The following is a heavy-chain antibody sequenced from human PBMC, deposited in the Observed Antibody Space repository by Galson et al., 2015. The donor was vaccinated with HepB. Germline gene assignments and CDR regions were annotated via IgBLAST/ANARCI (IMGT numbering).Heavy chain of an antibody. CDR3: ATDLSPYSSSWYNAFDI. J-gene: IGHJ3*02. V-gene: IGHV1-24*01. D-gene: IGHD6-13*01. CDR2: FDPEDGET. Sequence: SVKVSCKVSGYTLTELSMHWVRQAPGKGLEWMGGFDPEDGETIYAQKFQGRVTMTEDTSTDTAYMELSSLRSEDTAVYYCATDLSPYSSSWYNAFDIWGQGTMVTVSS. CDR1: GYTLTELS.